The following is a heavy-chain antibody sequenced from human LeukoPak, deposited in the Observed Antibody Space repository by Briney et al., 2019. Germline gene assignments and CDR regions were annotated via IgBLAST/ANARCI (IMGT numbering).Heavy chain of an antibody. D-gene: IGHD3-10*01. Sequence: GGSLRLSCAASGFTFSSYGMHWVRQAPGKGLEWVAVISYDGSNKYDADSVKGRFTISRDNSKNTLYLQMNKLRVEDTAVYYCAKSSLRGHSLWYFDLWDRGTPVTVSS. V-gene: IGHV3-30*18. CDR3: AKSSLRGHSLWYFDL. J-gene: IGHJ2*01. CDR2: ISYDGSNK. CDR1: GFTFSSYG.